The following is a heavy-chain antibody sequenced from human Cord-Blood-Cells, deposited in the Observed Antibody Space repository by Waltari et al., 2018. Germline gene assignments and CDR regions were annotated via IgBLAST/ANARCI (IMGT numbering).Heavy chain of an antibody. D-gene: IGHD6-19*01. J-gene: IGHJ6*03. CDR3: ARGPEGAGDYYYYMDV. Sequence: QVQLVQSGAEVQKPGSSVKVSCKASGGTFSSYAISWLRPAPGQGLEWLGRIIPILGIANYAQKFQGRVTITADKSTSTAYMELSSLRSEDTAVYYCARGPEGAGDYYYYMDVWGKGTTVTVSS. V-gene: IGHV1-69*09. CDR1: GGTFSSYA. CDR2: IIPILGIA.